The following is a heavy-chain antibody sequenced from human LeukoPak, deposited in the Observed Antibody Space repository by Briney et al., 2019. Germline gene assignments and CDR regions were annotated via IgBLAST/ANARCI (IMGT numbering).Heavy chain of an antibody. D-gene: IGHD4-17*01. CDR3: ASADYEDAFDI. V-gene: IGHV4-39*01. CDR2: IYYGGST. J-gene: IGHJ3*02. CDR1: GGSISSSSYY. Sequence: PSETLSLTCTVSGGSISSSSYYWGWIRQPPGKGLEWIGSIYYGGSTYYNPSLKSRVTISVDTSKNQFSLKLSSVTAADTAVYYCASADYEDAFDIWGQGTMVTVSS.